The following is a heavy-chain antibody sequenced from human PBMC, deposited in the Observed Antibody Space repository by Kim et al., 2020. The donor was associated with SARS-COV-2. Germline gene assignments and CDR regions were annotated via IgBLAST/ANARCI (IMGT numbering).Heavy chain of an antibody. CDR1: GGSISSSSYY. CDR2: IYYSGST. Sequence: SETLFLTCTVSGGSISSSSYYWGWIRQPPGKGLEWIGSIYYSGSTYYNPSLKSRVTISVDTSKNQFSLKLSSVTAADTAVYYCAKTRDIVVVPAAIRYY. CDR3: AKTRDIVVVPAAIRYY. J-gene: IGHJ6*01. V-gene: IGHV4-39*01. D-gene: IGHD2-2*02.